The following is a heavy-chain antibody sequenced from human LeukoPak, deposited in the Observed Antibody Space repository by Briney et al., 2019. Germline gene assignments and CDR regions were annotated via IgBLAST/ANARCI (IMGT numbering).Heavy chain of an antibody. V-gene: IGHV3-33*01. J-gene: IGHJ4*02. CDR1: GFTFSTYG. D-gene: IGHD5-12*01. CDR2: IWYDGSNK. CDR3: VRALYRWSFSGYENSGPEPDY. Sequence: GGSLRLSCAASGFTFSTYGMHWVRQAPGKGLEWVAVIWYDGSNKIYADCVKGRFAISGDNSNNTLYLQMNSLRAEDTAVYYCVRALYRWSFSGYENSGPEPDYWGQGTLVTVSS.